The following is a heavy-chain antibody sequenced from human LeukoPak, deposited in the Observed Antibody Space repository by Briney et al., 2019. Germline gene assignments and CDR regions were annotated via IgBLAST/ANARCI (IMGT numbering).Heavy chain of an antibody. V-gene: IGHV4-31*03. J-gene: IGHJ4*02. CDR3: ARDQGFRDSEYYFDY. CDR2: IYYSGST. CDR1: GGSISSGGYS. D-gene: IGHD2-15*01. Sequence: PSETLPLTCTVSGGSISSGGYSWSWIRQHPGKGLEWIGYIYYSGSTYYNPSLKSRVTISVDTSKNRFSLKLSSVTAADTAVYYCARDQGFRDSEYYFDYWGQGTLVTVSS.